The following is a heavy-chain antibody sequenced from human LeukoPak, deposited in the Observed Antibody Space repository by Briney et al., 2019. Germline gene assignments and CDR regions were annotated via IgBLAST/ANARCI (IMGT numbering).Heavy chain of an antibody. D-gene: IGHD3-10*01. CDR3: ARDKFRFDN. CDR1: GFIFSSYG. Sequence: GGSLRLSCAASGFIFSSYGMHWVRQAPGKGLEWVAVIWCNGSKKYYADSVKGRFTISRDNSKNTLYLQMNSLRAEDTAVYYCARDKFRFDNWGQGTLVTVSS. V-gene: IGHV3-33*01. CDR2: IWCNGSKK. J-gene: IGHJ4*02.